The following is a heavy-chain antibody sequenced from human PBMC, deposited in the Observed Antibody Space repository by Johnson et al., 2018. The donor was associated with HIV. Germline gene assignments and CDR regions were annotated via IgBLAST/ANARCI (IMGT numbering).Heavy chain of an antibody. Sequence: VRLVESGGGLVQPGRSLRLSCAASGFTFDDYAMHWVRQAPGKGLEWVSGISWNSGSIGYADSVKGRFTISRDNAKNSLYLQMNNLRAEDTALYYCAKDRRYDSSGYYTDAFDIWGQGTMVTVSS. V-gene: IGHV3-9*01. D-gene: IGHD3-22*01. J-gene: IGHJ3*02. CDR1: GFTFDDYA. CDR2: ISWNSGSI. CDR3: AKDRRYDSSGYYTDAFDI.